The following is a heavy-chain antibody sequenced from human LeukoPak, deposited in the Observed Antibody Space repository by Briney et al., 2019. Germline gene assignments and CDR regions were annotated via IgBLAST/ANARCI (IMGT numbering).Heavy chain of an antibody. V-gene: IGHV1-2*02. CDR3: ARVMITFGGVIAPHFDY. CDR1: GYTFTGYY. J-gene: IGHJ4*02. D-gene: IGHD3-16*02. Sequence: ASVKVSCKAPGYTFTGYYMHWVRQAPGQGLEWMGWINPNSGGTNYAQKFQGRVTMTRDTSISTAYMELSRLRSDDTAVYYCARVMITFGGVIAPHFDYWGQGTLVTVSS. CDR2: INPNSGGT.